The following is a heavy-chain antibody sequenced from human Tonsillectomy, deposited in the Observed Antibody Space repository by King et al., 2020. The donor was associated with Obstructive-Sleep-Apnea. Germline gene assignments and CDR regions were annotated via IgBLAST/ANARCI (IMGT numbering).Heavy chain of an antibody. Sequence: VQLVESGGGLVQPGGSLRLSCATSGFIFSTYAMAWVRQPPGKGLEFVSAISSDGRDTYYAGSVKGRLTISRDDSKNTLHLQMGRLRTDDMAVYYCARDERGSSWGIDFWGQGTLVTVSS. CDR1: GFIFSTYA. J-gene: IGHJ4*02. CDR2: ISSDGRDT. D-gene: IGHD6-13*01. CDR3: ARDERGSSWGIDF. V-gene: IGHV3-64*07.